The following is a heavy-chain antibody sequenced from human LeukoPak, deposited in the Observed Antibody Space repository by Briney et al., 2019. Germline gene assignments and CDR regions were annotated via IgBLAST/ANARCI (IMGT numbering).Heavy chain of an antibody. CDR1: GGTFSSYA. J-gene: IGHJ4*02. Sequence: ASGKVSCKASGGTFSSYAISWVRQAPGQGLEWMGEIIPIFGTANYAQKFQGRVTITADESTSTAYMELSSLRSEDTAVYYCARGTLRYFDWSQGYFDYWGQGTLVTVSS. D-gene: IGHD3-9*01. CDR3: ARGTLRYFDWSQGYFDY. V-gene: IGHV1-69*13. CDR2: IIPIFGTA.